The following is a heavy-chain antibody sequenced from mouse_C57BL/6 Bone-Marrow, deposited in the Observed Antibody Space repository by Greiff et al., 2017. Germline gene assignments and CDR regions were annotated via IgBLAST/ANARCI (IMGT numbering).Heavy chain of an antibody. V-gene: IGHV1-69*01. J-gene: IGHJ2*01. Sequence: VQLQQSGAELVMAGASVKLYCKASGYTFTSYWMHWVKQRPGQGLEWIGAIDPSDSYTNYNQKFKGKSTLSVEKYSSTAYMQLSSLTSEDSAVYYCARNSNFYFDYWSQGTTRTFSS. CDR2: IDPSDSYT. CDR3: ARNSNFYFDY. CDR1: GYTFTSYW. D-gene: IGHD2-5*01.